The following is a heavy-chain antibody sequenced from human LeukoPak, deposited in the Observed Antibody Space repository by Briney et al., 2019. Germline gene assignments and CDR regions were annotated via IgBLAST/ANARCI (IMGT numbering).Heavy chain of an antibody. V-gene: IGHV3-7*01. CDR1: GFTFTGAW. Sequence: GGSLRLSCAASGFTFTGAWMSWLRQTPEKGLEWVAHMNEDGSGSFYVDSAKGRFTISRDDTQNSVYLQMNSLRVEDTAVYYCAAWFGESVPWGQGTLVTVSS. J-gene: IGHJ5*02. CDR2: MNEDGSGS. D-gene: IGHD3-10*01. CDR3: AAWFGESVP.